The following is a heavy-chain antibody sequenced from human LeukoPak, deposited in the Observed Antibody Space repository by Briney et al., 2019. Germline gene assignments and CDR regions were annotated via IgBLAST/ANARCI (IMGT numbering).Heavy chain of an antibody. CDR1: GFTFSSYT. CDR3: ARALTTLTYEGY. V-gene: IGHV3-21*01. J-gene: IGHJ4*02. CDR2: ISGSNSYI. Sequence: PGGSLRLSCAASGFTFSSYTMHWIRQAPGKGLEWVSSISGSNSYIFYADSVKGRFTVSRDNAKDSLYLQMNSLRAEDTAVYYCARALTTLTYEGYWGQGTLVAVSS. D-gene: IGHD1-1*01.